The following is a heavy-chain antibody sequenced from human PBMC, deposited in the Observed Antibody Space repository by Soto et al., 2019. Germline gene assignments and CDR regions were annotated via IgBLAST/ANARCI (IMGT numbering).Heavy chain of an antibody. V-gene: IGHV3-53*04. Sequence: GSLRLSCAASGFTVSSNYMSWVRQAPGKGLEWVSVIYSGGSTYYADSVKGRFTISRHNSKNTLYLQMNSLRAEDTAVYYCARDFQMGYCSGGSCYHDMDVWGKGTTVTVSS. J-gene: IGHJ6*03. CDR3: ARDFQMGYCSGGSCYHDMDV. CDR2: IYSGGST. D-gene: IGHD2-15*01. CDR1: GFTVSSNY.